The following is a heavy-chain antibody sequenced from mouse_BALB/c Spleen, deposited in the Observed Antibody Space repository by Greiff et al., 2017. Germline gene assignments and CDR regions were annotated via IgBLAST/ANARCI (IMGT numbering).Heavy chain of an antibody. CDR2: IYPGNVNT. Sequence: VQLVESGPELVKPGASVRISCKASGYTFTSYYIHWVKQRPGQGLEWIGWIYPGNVNTKYNEKFKGKATLTADKSSSTAYMQLSSLTSEDSAVYFCARLGYNGYYLDYWGQGTSVTVSS. CDR1: GYTFTSYY. J-gene: IGHJ4*01. CDR3: ARLGYNGYYLDY. D-gene: IGHD2-3*01. V-gene: IGHV1S56*01.